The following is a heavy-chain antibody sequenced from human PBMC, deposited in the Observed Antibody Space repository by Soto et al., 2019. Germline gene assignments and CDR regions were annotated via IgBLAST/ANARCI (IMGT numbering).Heavy chain of an antibody. CDR1: GFTFSSYA. CDR3: ARGGIGDYGYYYYGMDV. V-gene: IGHV3-30-3*01. CDR2: ISYDGSNK. Sequence: GGSLRLSCAASGFTFSSYAMHWVRQAPGKGLEWVAVISYDGSNKYYADSAKGRFTISRDNSKNTLYLQMNSLRAEDTAVYYCARGGIGDYGYYYYGMDVWGQGTTVTVSS. J-gene: IGHJ6*02. D-gene: IGHD4-17*01.